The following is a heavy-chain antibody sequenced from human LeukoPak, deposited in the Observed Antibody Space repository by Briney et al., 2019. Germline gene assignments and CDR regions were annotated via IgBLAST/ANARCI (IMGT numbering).Heavy chain of an antibody. CDR1: GFTVSTTY. CDR3: TGNYYGSGSYADFDY. CDR2: I. V-gene: IGHV3-53*01. J-gene: IGHJ4*02. D-gene: IGHD3-10*01. Sequence: GGSLRLSCAASGFTVSTTYMSWVRQAPGKGLEWVSIISVKGRFTISRDNSKNTVYLQMNSLRAEDTAVYYCTGNYYGSGSYADFDYWGQGTLVTVSS.